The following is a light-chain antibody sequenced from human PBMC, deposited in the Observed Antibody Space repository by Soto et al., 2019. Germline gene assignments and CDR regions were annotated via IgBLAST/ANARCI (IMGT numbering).Light chain of an antibody. CDR1: SGHSSYI. Sequence: QPVLTQSSSASASLGSSVKLTCTLSSGHSSYIIAWHQQQPGKAPRYLTKVEGSGSYNKGSVVPDRFSGSSSGADRYLSISNLQFEDEADYYCETWDGNTHVFGGGTQLTVL. CDR2: VEGSGSY. V-gene: IGLV4-60*02. J-gene: IGLJ7*01. CDR3: ETWDGNTHV.